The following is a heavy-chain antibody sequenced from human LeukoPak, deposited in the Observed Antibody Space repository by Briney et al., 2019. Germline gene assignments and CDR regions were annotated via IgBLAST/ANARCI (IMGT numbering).Heavy chain of an antibody. CDR3: AREGITAAGYPTYDY. V-gene: IGHV3-7*01. CDR1: GFTFSSYW. Sequence: PGGSLRLSCAASGFTFSSYWVSWVRQAPGKGLEWVANIKQDGSEKYYVDSVKGRFTISRDDAKNSLYLQMNSLRAEDTAVYYCAREGITAAGYPTYDYWRQRTLVTVSS. CDR2: IKQDGSEK. J-gene: IGHJ4*02. D-gene: IGHD6-13*01.